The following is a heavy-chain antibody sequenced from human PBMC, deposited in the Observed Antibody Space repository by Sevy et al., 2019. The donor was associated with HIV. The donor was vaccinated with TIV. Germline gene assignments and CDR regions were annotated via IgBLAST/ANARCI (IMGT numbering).Heavy chain of an antibody. CDR3: ARDFVVGSSGPNWFDP. V-gene: IGHV1-18*01. Sequence: ASVKVSCKASGYTFTNYGISWVRQAPGQGLEWMGWISAYNGNTNYAQKLQDRVTMTTDNSTSTAYMELRSLRSDDTAIYYCARDFVVGSSGPNWFDPWGQGTLVTVSS. CDR2: ISAYNGNT. J-gene: IGHJ5*02. D-gene: IGHD2-21*01. CDR1: GYTFTNYG.